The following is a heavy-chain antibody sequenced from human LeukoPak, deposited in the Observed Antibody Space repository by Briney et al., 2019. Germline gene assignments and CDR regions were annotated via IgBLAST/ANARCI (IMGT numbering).Heavy chain of an antibody. CDR1: GSTFRNNW. CDR3: ARDQRVTGRPDIDY. J-gene: IGHJ4*02. CDR2: ISSDGSST. V-gene: IGHV3-74*03. D-gene: IGHD6-6*01. Sequence: GGSLRLSCAASGSTFRNNWMHWVRQTQGKGLVWVSLISSDGSSTTYADSVKGRFTISRDNAKNTLYLQMNNLRAEGTAMYYCARDQRVTGRPDIDYWGQGTLVIVSS.